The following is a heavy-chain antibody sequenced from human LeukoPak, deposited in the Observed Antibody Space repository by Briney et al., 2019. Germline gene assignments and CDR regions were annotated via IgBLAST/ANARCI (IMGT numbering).Heavy chain of an antibody. J-gene: IGHJ4*02. CDR1: GFTFRNYA. CDR2: IGARDGRT. CDR3: AKEGFDS. V-gene: IGHV3-23*01. Sequence: GGSLRLSCAASGFTFRNYAMTWVRQAPGKGLDWVALIGARDGRTYYADSVKGRFTISRDNSKNTLYLQMNSLRAEDTAVYYCAKEGFDSWGQGTLVTVSS.